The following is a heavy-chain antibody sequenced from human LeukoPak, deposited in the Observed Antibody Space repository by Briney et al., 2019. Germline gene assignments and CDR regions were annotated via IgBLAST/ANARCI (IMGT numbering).Heavy chain of an antibody. J-gene: IGHJ4*02. CDR1: GGSIRSDF. Sequence: SETLSLTCTVSGGSIRSDFWSWIRQPPGKGLEWIGYVYYSGSTNYSPSLNSRVTISVDTSKNQFSLKLSSVTAADTAVYYCARIDREYGDYPHFDYWGQGTLVTVSS. CDR2: VYYSGST. CDR3: ARIDREYGDYPHFDY. V-gene: IGHV4-59*01. D-gene: IGHD4-17*01.